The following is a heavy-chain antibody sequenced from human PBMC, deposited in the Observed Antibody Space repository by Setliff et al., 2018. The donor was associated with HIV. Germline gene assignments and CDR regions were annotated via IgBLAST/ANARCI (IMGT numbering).Heavy chain of an antibody. D-gene: IGHD3-22*01. Sequence: SVKVSCKASGGTFNSHTINWVRQAPGQGLDWMGRIIPILGVANYAQRFQGKVTITTDESTSTAYMELSSLRSEDTAVYYCAGVFGVYYDKEGPYDAFDIWGQGTMVTVSS. CDR3: AGVFGVYYDKEGPYDAFDI. CDR1: GGTFNSHT. J-gene: IGHJ3*02. V-gene: IGHV1-69*02. CDR2: IIPILGVA.